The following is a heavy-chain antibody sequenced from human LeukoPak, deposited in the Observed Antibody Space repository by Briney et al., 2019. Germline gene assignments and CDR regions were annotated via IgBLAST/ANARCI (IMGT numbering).Heavy chain of an antibody. J-gene: IGHJ4*02. Sequence: PSETLSLTCAVSGYSISSGYYWAGIRQPPGKGLEWIGSIYHSGSTYYKPSLKSRVTISVDTSKNQFSLKVNSVTAADTAVYYCARDFAESDYGKFDYWGQGTLVTVSS. CDR3: ARDFAESDYGKFDY. V-gene: IGHV4-38-2*02. CDR2: IYHSGST. CDR1: GYSISSGYY. D-gene: IGHD4/OR15-4a*01.